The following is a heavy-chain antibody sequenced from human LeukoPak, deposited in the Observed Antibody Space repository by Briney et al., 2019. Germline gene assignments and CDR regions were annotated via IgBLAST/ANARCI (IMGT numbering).Heavy chain of an antibody. D-gene: IGHD3-10*01. CDR1: GFTFSSYA. CDR2: ISGSGGST. CDR3: AKDLARPTYYYGSGSYYSAVDDY. Sequence: PGGSLRLSCAASGFTFSSYAMSRVRQAPGKGLEWVSAISGSGGSTYYADSVKGRFTISRDNSKNTLYLQMNSLRAEDTAVYYCAKDLARPTYYYGSGSYYSAVDDYWGQGTLVTVSS. J-gene: IGHJ4*02. V-gene: IGHV3-23*01.